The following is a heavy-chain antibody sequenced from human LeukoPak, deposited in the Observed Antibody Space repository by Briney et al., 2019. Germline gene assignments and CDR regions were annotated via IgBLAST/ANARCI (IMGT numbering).Heavy chain of an antibody. J-gene: IGHJ4*02. CDR1: GGSFSGYY. V-gene: IGHV4-34*01. Sequence: PSETLSLTCAVYGGSFSGYYWSWIRQPPGKGLEWIGYIYYSGSTYYNPSLKSRVTISVDTSKDQFSLKLSSVTAADTAVYYCARGIVARDWGQGTLVTVSS. D-gene: IGHD5-12*01. CDR2: IYYSGST. CDR3: ARGIVARD.